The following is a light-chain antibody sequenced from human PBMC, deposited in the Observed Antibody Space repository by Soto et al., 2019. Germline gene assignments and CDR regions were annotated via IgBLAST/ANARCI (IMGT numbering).Light chain of an antibody. CDR3: QQYTNTNNPWM. CDR2: DAS. CDR1: QTISTW. J-gene: IGKJ1*01. Sequence: KVSQSPPTLSASIGDRVTITCRASQTISTWMAWYQQKPGKAPKLLVYDASTLQSGVASRFSGSGSGTEFTLIISGLQPDDSATYYCQQYTNTNNPWMFGQGTKV. V-gene: IGKV1-5*01.